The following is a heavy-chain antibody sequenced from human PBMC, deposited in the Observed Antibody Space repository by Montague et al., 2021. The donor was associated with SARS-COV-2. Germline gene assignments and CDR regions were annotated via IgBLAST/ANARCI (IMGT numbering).Heavy chain of an antibody. CDR2: SSYSGST. Sequence: SETLSLTCTVSGGSISPYYWSWIRQSPGQGLECIGYSSYSGSTDYNPSLKSRVTISIDTSKNQFSLKLSSVTAADTALYYCARDRPRSYYYGSGTYTWGGYGIAARRQGNTVTVS. D-gene: IGHD3-10*01. CDR1: GGSISPYY. J-gene: IGHJ6*02. V-gene: IGHV4-59*12. CDR3: ARDRPRSYYYGSGTYTWGGYGIAA.